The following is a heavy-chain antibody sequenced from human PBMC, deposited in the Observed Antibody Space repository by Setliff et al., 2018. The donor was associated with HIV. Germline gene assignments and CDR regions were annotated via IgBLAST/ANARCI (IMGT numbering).Heavy chain of an antibody. CDR3: AKLTKLKAAFPTDYLDP. J-gene: IGHJ5*02. V-gene: IGHV3-7*01. Sequence: GGSLRLSCAASGFTFSSYWMGWVRQSPGTGLEWVANTKQDETEKFYVDSVRGRFTVSRENAKNTLYLQMRSLRTEDTAVYFCAKLTKLKAAFPTDYLDPWGQGALVTVSS. CDR1: GFTFSSYW. CDR2: TKQDETEK. D-gene: IGHD6-25*01.